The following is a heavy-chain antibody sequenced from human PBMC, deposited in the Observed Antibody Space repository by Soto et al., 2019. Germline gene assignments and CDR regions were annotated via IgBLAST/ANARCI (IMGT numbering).Heavy chain of an antibody. V-gene: IGHV3-23*01. CDR3: AKARLNCTNGVCYKYYFDY. D-gene: IGHD2-8*01. CDR1: GFTFSSYA. CDR2: ISGSGGST. Sequence: VQLLESGGGLVQPGGSLRLSCAASGFTFSSYAMSWVRQAPGKGLEWVSAISGSGGSTYYADSVKGRFTISRDNSKNTLYLQMNSLRAEDTAVYYCAKARLNCTNGVCYKYYFDYWGQGTLVTVSS. J-gene: IGHJ4*02.